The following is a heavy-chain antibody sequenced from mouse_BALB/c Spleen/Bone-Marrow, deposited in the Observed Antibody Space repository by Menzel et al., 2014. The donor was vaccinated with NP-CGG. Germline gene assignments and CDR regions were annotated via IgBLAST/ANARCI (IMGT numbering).Heavy chain of an antibody. CDR3: ARWGTTVVDYFDV. Sequence: VQLQQSGAELVRPGASEKLSCKASGYTFTNYWMNWVKQRPEQGLERIGRIDPYDSETHSNQKFKDKAILTVDKSSSTAYMQLSSPTSGDSAVYHCARWGTTVVDYFDVWGAGTTVTVSS. D-gene: IGHD1-1*01. CDR1: GYTFTNYW. V-gene: IGHV1-52*01. J-gene: IGHJ1*02. CDR2: IDPYDSET.